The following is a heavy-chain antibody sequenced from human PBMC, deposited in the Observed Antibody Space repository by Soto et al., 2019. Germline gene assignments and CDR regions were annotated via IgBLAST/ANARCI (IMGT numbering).Heavy chain of an antibody. V-gene: IGHV4-59*01. CDR1: GGAITGYY. Sequence: LSLTCNVSGGAITGYYWNWIRQPPGKGLEWIGYVYFTGSTKYNPSLKSRVTISVDMSKNQFSLRLTSVTSADTALYYCSRERGAVASTADAFDVWGQGTMVTVS. CDR2: VYFTGST. CDR3: SRERGAVASTADAFDV. D-gene: IGHD6-19*01. J-gene: IGHJ3*01.